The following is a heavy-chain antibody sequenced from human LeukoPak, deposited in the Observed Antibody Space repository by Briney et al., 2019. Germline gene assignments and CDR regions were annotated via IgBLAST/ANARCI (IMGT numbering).Heavy chain of an antibody. V-gene: IGHV3-23*01. CDR2: ISGSGGST. J-gene: IGHJ4*02. Sequence: GGSLRLSCAASGFTFSSYAMSWVRQAPGKGLEWVSAISGSGGSTYYADSVKGRFTISRDNSKNTLYLRMNGLRAEDTAVYYCTTDNHYDFWSGYSLALDYWGQGTLVTVSS. CDR3: TTDNHYDFWSGYSLALDY. CDR1: GFTFSSYA. D-gene: IGHD3-3*01.